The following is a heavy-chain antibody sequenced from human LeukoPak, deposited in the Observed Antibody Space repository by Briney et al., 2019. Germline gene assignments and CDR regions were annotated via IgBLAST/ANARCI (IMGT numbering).Heavy chain of an antibody. V-gene: IGHV3-23*01. Sequence: GGSLRLSCEASGFTFASHAMSWVRQAPGKGLEWVAGIFGSGGSPHYADSVKGRFTISRDNPRNTVYLQINSPRDEDTAVYYCGKTTVGYSSGQKPAWPVDYWGQGTLVTVSS. D-gene: IGHD5-18*01. CDR1: GFTFASHA. CDR2: IFGSGGSP. CDR3: GKTTVGYSSGQKPAWPVDY. J-gene: IGHJ4*02.